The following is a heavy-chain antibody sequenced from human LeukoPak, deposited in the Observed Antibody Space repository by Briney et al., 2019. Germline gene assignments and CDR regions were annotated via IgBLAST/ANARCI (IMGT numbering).Heavy chain of an antibody. J-gene: IGHJ4*02. CDR3: ARDGNMITFGGVIAPHYFDY. D-gene: IGHD3-16*02. V-gene: IGHV3-64*01. Sequence: GGSLRLSCAASGFTFSSYAMHWVRQAPGKGLEYVSAISSNGGSTYYANSVKGRFTISRDNSKNTLYLQMGSLRAEDVAVYYCARDGNMITFGGVIAPHYFDYWGQGTLVAVSS. CDR2: ISSNGGST. CDR1: GFTFSSYA.